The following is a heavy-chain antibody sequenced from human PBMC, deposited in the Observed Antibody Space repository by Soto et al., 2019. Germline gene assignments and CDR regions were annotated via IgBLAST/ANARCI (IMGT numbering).Heavy chain of an antibody. D-gene: IGHD3-16*01. Sequence: EVRLLESGGGLVQPGGSLRLSCAASGVSISIYSMSWVRQAPGRGLEWLSGISASSYSKYYADSVRGRFTISRDNSRNTLYPRLNTLRAKYTAVYYCAKSYGDTWNLYYFDFWGQRTLVTVSS. CDR1: GVSISIYS. CDR3: AKSYGDTWNLYYFDF. CDR2: ISASSYSK. V-gene: IGHV3-23*01. J-gene: IGHJ4*02.